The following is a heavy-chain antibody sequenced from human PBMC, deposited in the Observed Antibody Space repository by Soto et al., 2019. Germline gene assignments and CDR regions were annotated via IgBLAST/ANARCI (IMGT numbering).Heavy chain of an antibody. CDR2: MNPNNGNT. CDR3: ARLYGDYTYYYYGMDV. J-gene: IGHJ6*02. V-gene: IGHV1-8*01. D-gene: IGHD4-17*01. CDR1: GYTFTSYD. Sequence: ASVKVSCKASGYTFTSYDINWVRQATGQGLEWMGYMNPNNGNTGYAQKFQGRVTMTRDTSISTAYMELSSLRFEDTAVYYCARLYGDYTYYYYGMDVWGQGTTVTVSS.